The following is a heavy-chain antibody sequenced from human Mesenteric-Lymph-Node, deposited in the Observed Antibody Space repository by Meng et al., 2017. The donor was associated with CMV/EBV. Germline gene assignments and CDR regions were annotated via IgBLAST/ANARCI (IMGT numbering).Heavy chain of an antibody. CDR3: AGCQGGSYSGWFDP. D-gene: IGHD1-26*01. CDR1: GGSVSIGSYY. Sequence: SETLSLTCIVSGGSVSIGSYYWSWIRQPPGKGLEWIGYIYHSGSTNYNPSLKSRVTISVDTSKNQFSLKLSSVTAADTAVYFCAGCQGGSYSGWFDPWGQGTLVTVSS. CDR2: IYHSGST. V-gene: IGHV4-61*01. J-gene: IGHJ5*02.